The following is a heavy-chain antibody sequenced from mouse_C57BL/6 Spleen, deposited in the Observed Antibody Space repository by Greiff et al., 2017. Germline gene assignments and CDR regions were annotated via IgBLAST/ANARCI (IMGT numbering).Heavy chain of an antibody. CDR2: ISGGGGNT. CDR3: ARQGVSNWDAWFAY. CDR1: GFTFSSYT. J-gene: IGHJ3*01. Sequence: EVKLMESGGGLVKPGGSLKLSCAASGFTFSSYTMSWVRQTPEKRLEWVATISGGGGNTYYPDSVKGRFTISRDNAKNTLYLQMSSLRSEDTALYYCARQGVSNWDAWFAYWGQGTLVTVSA. V-gene: IGHV5-9*01. D-gene: IGHD4-1*01.